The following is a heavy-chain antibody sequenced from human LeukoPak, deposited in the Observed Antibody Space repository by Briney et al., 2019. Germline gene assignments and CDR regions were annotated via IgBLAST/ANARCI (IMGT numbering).Heavy chain of an antibody. Sequence: GGSLRLSCAASGFTFSSYWMHWVRQAPGKGLVWVSRINSDGSSTSYADSVKGRFTISGDNAKNTLYLQMNSLRAEDTAVFYCARTQYSGSKLDYWGQGILVTVSS. J-gene: IGHJ4*02. D-gene: IGHD1-26*01. CDR2: INSDGSST. CDR1: GFTFSSYW. CDR3: ARTQYSGSKLDY. V-gene: IGHV3-74*01.